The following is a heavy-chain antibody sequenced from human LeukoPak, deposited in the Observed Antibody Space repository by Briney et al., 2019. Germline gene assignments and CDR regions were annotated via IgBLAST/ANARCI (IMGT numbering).Heavy chain of an antibody. CDR1: GFTFSNYW. Sequence: GSLRLSCAASGFTFSNYWMHWVRQAPGKGLEWIGSIYYSGSTYYNPSLKSRVTISVDTSKNQFSLKLSSVTAADTAVYYCVRSHTGYSSGWYENYWSQGTLVTVSS. D-gene: IGHD6-19*01. V-gene: IGHV4-39*07. J-gene: IGHJ4*02. CDR3: VRSHTGYSSGWYENY. CDR2: IYYSGST.